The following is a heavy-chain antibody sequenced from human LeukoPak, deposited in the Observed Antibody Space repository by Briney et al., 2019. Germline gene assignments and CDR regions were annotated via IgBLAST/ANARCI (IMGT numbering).Heavy chain of an antibody. J-gene: IGHJ4*02. Sequence: SQTLSLTFAISGDSVSINSAAWNWIRQSPSRGLEWLGRTYYRSKWYNDYAVSLTSRITINPDTSKNQFSLQLNSVTPEDTAVYYCARDLLYDSSGYLHWGQGTLVTVSS. CDR2: TYYRSKWYN. D-gene: IGHD3-22*01. CDR1: GDSVSINSAA. CDR3: ARDLLYDSSGYLH. V-gene: IGHV6-1*01.